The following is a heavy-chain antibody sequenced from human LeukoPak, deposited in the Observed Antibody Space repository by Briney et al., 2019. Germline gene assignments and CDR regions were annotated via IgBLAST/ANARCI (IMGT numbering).Heavy chain of an antibody. CDR3: ARDMAPQRPPYDAFDI. Sequence: GGSLRLSCGASGFTFDEYAMHWLRQAPGKGLEWGSVMRGDGDTTYYADCLKGLFTISRDNSKNSLYLQFDNLRTEDTALYFCARDMAPQRPPYDAFDIWGQGTRVTVSS. J-gene: IGHJ3*02. CDR1: GFTFDEYA. D-gene: IGHD2-2*01. V-gene: IGHV3-43*02. CDR2: MRGDGDTT.